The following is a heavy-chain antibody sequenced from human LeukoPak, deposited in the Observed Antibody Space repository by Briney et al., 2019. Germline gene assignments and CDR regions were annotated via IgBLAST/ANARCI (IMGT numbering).Heavy chain of an antibody. Sequence: GGSLRLSCAASGFTFGNYWMHWVRQAPGKGLVWVSRINSDGSSTNYADSVNGRFTISRDNAKNTPYLQVNSLRDEHTAVYYCARDSTFRGTGPNVWRQGTMVIVSS. CDR2: INSDGSST. J-gene: IGHJ3*01. V-gene: IGHV3-74*01. D-gene: IGHD2-8*02. CDR1: GFTFGNYW. CDR3: ARDSTFRGTGPNV.